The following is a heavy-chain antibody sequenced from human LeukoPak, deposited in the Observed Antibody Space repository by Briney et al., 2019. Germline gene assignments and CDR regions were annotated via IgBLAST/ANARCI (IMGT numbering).Heavy chain of an antibody. J-gene: IGHJ4*02. CDR1: GFTFSSYG. CDR3: ANEAIDSRSSYFDY. D-gene: IGHD6-6*01. V-gene: IGHV3-30*02. CDR2: IRYDGSNK. Sequence: GGSLRLSCAASGFTFSSYGMHWVRQAPGKGLEWVAFIRYDGSNKYYADSVKGRFTISRDTSKNTLYLQMYSLRAEDTAVYYCANEAIDSRSSYFDYWGQGTLVTVSS.